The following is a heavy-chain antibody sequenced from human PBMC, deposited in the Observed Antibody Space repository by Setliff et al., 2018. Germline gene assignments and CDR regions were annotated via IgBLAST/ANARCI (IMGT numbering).Heavy chain of an antibody. J-gene: IGHJ4*02. CDR2: VIQVGNG. D-gene: IGHD4-17*01. V-gene: IGHV3-23*01. Sequence: GVLRLSCAASGFTFRDYTMAWVRQAPGKGLEWVAGVIQVGNGYYADSMKGRSVISRDNSRNSCFLQLNNLRPEDTATYYCVKDRVNDGVWDFDSWGQGTPVTVSS. CDR3: VKDRVNDGVWDFDS. CDR1: GFTFRDYT.